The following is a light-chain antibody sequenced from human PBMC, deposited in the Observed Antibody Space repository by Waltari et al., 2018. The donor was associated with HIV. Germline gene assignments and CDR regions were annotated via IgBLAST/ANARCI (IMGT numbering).Light chain of an antibody. CDR3: QHYDNLPPVNT. CDR1: QDISNY. CDR2: DAS. J-gene: IGKJ2*01. Sequence: DIQMTQSPSSLSASVGDRVTITCQASQDISNYLNWYQQKPGKAPKLLIYDASNLETGVPSRFSGSGSGTDFTFTISSLQPEDIATYYCQHYDNLPPVNTFGQGTKLEIK. V-gene: IGKV1-33*01.